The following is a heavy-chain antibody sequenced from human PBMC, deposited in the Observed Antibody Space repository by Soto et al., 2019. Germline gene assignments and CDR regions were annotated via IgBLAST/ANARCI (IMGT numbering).Heavy chain of an antibody. J-gene: IGHJ4*02. CDR1: CGSFSGYY. CDR3: ARTVYYDYVWGSYRPKNYFDY. V-gene: IGHV4-34*01. CDR2: INHSGST. D-gene: IGHD3-16*02. Sequence: QVQLQQWGAGLLKPSETLSLTCAVYCGSFSGYYWSWIRQPPGKGLEWIGEINHSGSTNYNPSLKSRVTISVDTSKNQFSLKMSSVTAADTAVYYCARTVYYDYVWGSYRPKNYFDYWGQGTLVTVSS.